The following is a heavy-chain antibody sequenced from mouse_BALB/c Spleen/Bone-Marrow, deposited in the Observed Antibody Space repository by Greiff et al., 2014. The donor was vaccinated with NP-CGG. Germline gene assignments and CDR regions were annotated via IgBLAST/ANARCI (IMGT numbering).Heavy chain of an antibody. Sequence: EVQLVESGGGLVQPGGSRKLSCAASGFTFSSFGMHWVRQAPEKGLEWVAYISSGSSTIYYADTVKGRFTISRDNPKNTLFLQMTSLXXEDTAMYYCARLRRYYGYFDYWGQGTTLTVSS. CDR2: ISSGSSTI. J-gene: IGHJ2*01. D-gene: IGHD1-1*01. V-gene: IGHV5-17*02. CDR1: GFTFSSFG. CDR3: ARLRRYYGYFDY.